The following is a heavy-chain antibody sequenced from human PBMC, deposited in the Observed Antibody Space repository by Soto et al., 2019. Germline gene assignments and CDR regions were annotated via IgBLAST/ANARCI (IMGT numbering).Heavy chain of an antibody. J-gene: IGHJ4*02. CDR2: IWYDGSNK. D-gene: IGHD3-22*01. CDR1: GFTFNNYG. Sequence: GGSLRLSCAASGFTFNNYGMHWVRQAPGKGLEWVAVIWYDGSNKYYADSVKGRFTISRDNSKNTLYLQMNSLRAEDTAVYYCARDLNYNSSGLWGQGTLVTVSS. V-gene: IGHV3-33*01. CDR3: ARDLNYNSSGL.